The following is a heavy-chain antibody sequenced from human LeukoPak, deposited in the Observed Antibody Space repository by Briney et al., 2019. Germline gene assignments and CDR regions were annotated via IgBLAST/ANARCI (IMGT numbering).Heavy chain of an antibody. CDR2: ISYDGSNK. Sequence: PGGSLRLSCAASGFTFSSYAMHWVRQAPGKGLEWVAVISYDGSNKYHADSVKGRFTISRDNSKNTLYLQMNSLRAEDTAVYYCARDRGAGASRAMYNWFDPWGQGTLVTVSS. CDR3: ARDRGAGASRAMYNWFDP. J-gene: IGHJ5*02. D-gene: IGHD6-19*01. V-gene: IGHV3-30*04. CDR1: GFTFSSYA.